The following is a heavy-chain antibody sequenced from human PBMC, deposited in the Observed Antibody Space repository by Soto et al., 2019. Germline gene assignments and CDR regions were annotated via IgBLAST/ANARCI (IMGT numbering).Heavy chain of an antibody. J-gene: IGHJ4*02. Sequence: SETLSLTCTVSGGSISSYYWSWIRQPPGKGLKWIGYIYYSGSTNYNPSLKSRVTISVDTSKNQFSMKLSSVTAADTAVYYCARAGTTVTTYYFDYWGQGTLVTVSS. CDR1: GGSISSYY. D-gene: IGHD4-17*01. V-gene: IGHV4-59*01. CDR2: IYYSGST. CDR3: ARAGTTVTTYYFDY.